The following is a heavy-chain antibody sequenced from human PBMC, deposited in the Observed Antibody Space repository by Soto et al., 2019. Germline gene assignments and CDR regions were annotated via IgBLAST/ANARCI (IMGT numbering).Heavy chain of an antibody. V-gene: IGHV3-30*18. D-gene: IGHD6-19*01. Sequence: QVQLVESGGGVVQPGRSLRLSCAASGFTFSSYGMHWVRQAPGKGLEWVAVISYDGSNKYYADSVKGRFTISRDNSKNTLYLQMNSLRADDTAVYYCAKDSSRGKSIAVAGTGFDYWGQGTLVTVSS. CDR3: AKDSSRGKSIAVAGTGFDY. CDR1: GFTFSSYG. CDR2: ISYDGSNK. J-gene: IGHJ4*02.